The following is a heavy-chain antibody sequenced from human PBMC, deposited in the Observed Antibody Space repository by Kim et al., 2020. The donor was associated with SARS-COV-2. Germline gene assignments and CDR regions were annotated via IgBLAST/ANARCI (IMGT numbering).Heavy chain of an antibody. Sequence: GGSLRLSCAASGFTFSSYAMSWVRQAPGKGLEWVSAISGSGGSTYYADSVKGRFTISRDNSKNTLYLQMNSLRAEDTAVYYCAKDLSKITMIVVVTRLDIWGQGTMVTVSS. CDR3: AKDLSKITMIVVVTRLDI. V-gene: IGHV3-23*01. CDR2: ISGSGGST. J-gene: IGHJ3*02. CDR1: GFTFSSYA. D-gene: IGHD3-22*01.